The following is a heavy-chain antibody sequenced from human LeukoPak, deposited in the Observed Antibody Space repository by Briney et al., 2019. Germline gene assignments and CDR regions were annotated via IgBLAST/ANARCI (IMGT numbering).Heavy chain of an antibody. CDR1: GLTFSSHW. V-gene: IGHV3-7*01. CDR2: IKPDGSEK. D-gene: IGHD6-13*01. Sequence: GGSLRLSCAASGLTFSSHWMSWVRQAPGKGLEWVANIKPDGSEKYFVDSVKGRFTVSRDNAKNSLYLQMTSLRVEDTAVYHCARYLGSTSNPPFDYWGQGTLVTVSS. J-gene: IGHJ4*02. CDR3: ARYLGSTSNPPFDY.